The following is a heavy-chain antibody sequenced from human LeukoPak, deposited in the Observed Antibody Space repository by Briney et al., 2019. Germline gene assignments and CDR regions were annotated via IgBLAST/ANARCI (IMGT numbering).Heavy chain of an antibody. CDR1: RFTFSSSA. CDR3: AKGGPQFFDY. Sequence: GGSLRLSCAASRFTFSSSAMSWVRQAPGKGLEWVSTISGSGGSTYSTASVKGRFTISRDNSKSTLYLQMNSLRVEDTAIYYCAKGGPQFFDYWGQGTLVTVSS. D-gene: IGHD5-24*01. J-gene: IGHJ4*02. CDR2: ISGSGGST. V-gene: IGHV3-23*01.